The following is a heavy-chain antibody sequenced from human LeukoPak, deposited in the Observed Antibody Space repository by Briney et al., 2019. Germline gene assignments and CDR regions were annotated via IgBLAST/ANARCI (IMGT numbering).Heavy chain of an antibody. D-gene: IGHD4-17*01. CDR3: ARSNYGAFDS. Sequence: PSETLSLTCTVSGVSISSSNWWSWVRQPPGKGLEWIGEIHESGNINYNPSLKSRVIISLDKSKNQFSLNLSAVTAADTAVYYCARSNYGAFDSWGQGTLVTVSS. V-gene: IGHV4-4*02. CDR2: IHESGNI. CDR1: GVSISSSNW. J-gene: IGHJ5*01.